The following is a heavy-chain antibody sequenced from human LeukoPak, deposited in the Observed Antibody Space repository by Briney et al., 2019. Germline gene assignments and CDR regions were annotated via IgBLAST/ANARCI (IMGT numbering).Heavy chain of an antibody. D-gene: IGHD3-3*01. Sequence: SETLSLTCTVSGDPISSHSGYKWNWIRQAPGKGLEWIGYVYYSGTTSYNPSVNSRVTISVDTSKNQFSLKLTSVTAADTAVYYCAREWSAYDYWGQGTLVTVSS. V-gene: IGHV4-61*08. CDR3: AREWSAYDY. CDR2: VYYSGTT. CDR1: GDPISSHSGYK. J-gene: IGHJ4*02.